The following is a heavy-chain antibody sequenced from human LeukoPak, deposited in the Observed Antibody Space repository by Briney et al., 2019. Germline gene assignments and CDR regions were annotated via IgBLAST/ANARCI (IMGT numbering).Heavy chain of an antibody. Sequence: KPSETLSLTCTVSGGSISSYYWSWIRQPPGKGLEWIGEINHSGSTNYNPSLKSRVTISVDTSKNQFSLKLSSVTAADTAVYYCARASETDYGDKGDAFDIWGQGTMVTVSS. J-gene: IGHJ3*02. CDR1: GGSISSYY. V-gene: IGHV4-34*01. CDR3: ARASETDYGDKGDAFDI. CDR2: INHSGST. D-gene: IGHD4-17*01.